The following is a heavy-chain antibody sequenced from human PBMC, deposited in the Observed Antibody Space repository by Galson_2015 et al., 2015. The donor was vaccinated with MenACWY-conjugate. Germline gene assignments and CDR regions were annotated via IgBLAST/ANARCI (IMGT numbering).Heavy chain of an antibody. CDR2: IYPNGVTT. Sequence: SLRLSCAASGFTFSSYSMNWVRQAPGKGLEWVSAIYPNGVTTYYAESVKGLFTISRDNSKNTVYLQMNSLRAEDTAVYYCAKDRQPDSGWNFDYWGQGTLVTVSS. CDR1: GFTFSSYS. CDR3: AKDRQPDSGWNFDY. D-gene: IGHD6-19*01. V-gene: IGHV3-23*01. J-gene: IGHJ4*02.